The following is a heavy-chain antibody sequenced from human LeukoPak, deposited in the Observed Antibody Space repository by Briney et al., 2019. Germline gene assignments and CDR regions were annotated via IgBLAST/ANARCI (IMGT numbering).Heavy chain of an antibody. CDR3: ARYSSGWLGY. D-gene: IGHD6-19*01. V-gene: IGHV3-48*02. Sequence: GGSPRISCTASGFTFSSYSMNWVRQAPGKGLEWVSYISSSSSTIYYADSVKGRFTISRDNAKNSLYLQMNSLRDEDTAVYYCARYSSGWLGYWGQGTLVTVSS. CDR1: GFTFSSYS. J-gene: IGHJ4*02. CDR2: ISSSSSTI.